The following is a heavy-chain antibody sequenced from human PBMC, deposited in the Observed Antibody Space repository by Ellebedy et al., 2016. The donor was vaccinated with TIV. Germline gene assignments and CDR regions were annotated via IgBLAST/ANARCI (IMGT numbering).Heavy chain of an antibody. V-gene: IGHV3-23*01. CDR1: GFTFSSYA. J-gene: IGHJ4*02. Sequence: GGSLRLXCVVSGFTFSSYAMSWVRQAPGKGPEWVSGITGNGADPYYADSVKGRFTISRDNSRNTVYLQMNSLKTEDTAVYYCARLNVLRPFYYFDYWGQGTLVTVSS. D-gene: IGHD6-6*01. CDR2: ITGNGADP. CDR3: ARLNVLRPFYYFDY.